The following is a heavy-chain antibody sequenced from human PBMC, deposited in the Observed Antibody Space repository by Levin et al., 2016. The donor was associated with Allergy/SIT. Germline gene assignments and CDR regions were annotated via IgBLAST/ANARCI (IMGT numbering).Heavy chain of an antibody. CDR3: AKELCGGDCYWMAGSAFDI. CDR1: GFTFSSYG. CDR2: IWYDGSNK. J-gene: IGHJ3*02. V-gene: IGHV3-30*02. Sequence: GGSLRLSCAASGFTFSSYGMHWVRQAPGKGLEWVAVIWYDGSNKYYADSVKGRFTISRDNSKNTLYLQMNSLRAEDTAVYYCAKELCGGDCYWMAGSAFDIWGQGTMVTVSS. D-gene: IGHD2-21*02.